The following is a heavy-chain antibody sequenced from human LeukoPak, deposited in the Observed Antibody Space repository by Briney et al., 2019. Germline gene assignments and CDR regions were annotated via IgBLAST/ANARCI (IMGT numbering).Heavy chain of an antibody. CDR2: MNPNSGNT. CDR3: ARRLLWFGEFARFDP. D-gene: IGHD3-10*01. V-gene: IGHV1-8*01. Sequence: GASVKLSCKASGYTFTSYDISWVRQATGQGLEWTGWMNPNSGNTGYAQKFQGRVTMTRNTSISTAYMELSSLRSEDTAVYYCARRLLWFGEFARFDPWGQGTLVTVSS. J-gene: IGHJ5*02. CDR1: GYTFTSYD.